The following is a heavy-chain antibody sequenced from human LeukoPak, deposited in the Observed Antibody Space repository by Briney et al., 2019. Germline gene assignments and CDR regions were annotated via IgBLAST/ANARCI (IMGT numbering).Heavy chain of an antibody. D-gene: IGHD6-13*01. CDR2: INWNGGST. CDR1: GFTFDDYG. J-gene: IGHJ4*02. CDR3: ARGLAAAGTAY. Sequence: GGSLRLSCAASGFTFDDYGMSWVRHAPGKGLEWVSGINWNGGSTGYADSVKGRFTISRDNAKNSLYLQVNSLRAEDTALYYCARGLAAAGTAYWGQGTLVTVSS. V-gene: IGHV3-20*04.